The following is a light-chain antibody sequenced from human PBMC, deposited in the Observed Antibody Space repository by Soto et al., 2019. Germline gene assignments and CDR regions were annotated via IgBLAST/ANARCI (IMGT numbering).Light chain of an antibody. CDR2: DAS. J-gene: IGKJ1*01. CDR1: QGVSSY. V-gene: IGKV3-11*01. Sequence: DSVLTQSPATLSLSPGERATLSFMASQGVSSYLSWYQQRPGQAPRLLIYDASNRATGIPARFSGSGSGTDFTLTISSLEPEDFAVYYCQQRSNWPWTFGQGTKVDIK. CDR3: QQRSNWPWT.